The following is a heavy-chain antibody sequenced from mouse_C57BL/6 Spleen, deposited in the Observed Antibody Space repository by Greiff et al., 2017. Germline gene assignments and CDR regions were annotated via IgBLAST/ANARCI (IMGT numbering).Heavy chain of an antibody. CDR3: ARSDTTVGIYAMDY. J-gene: IGHJ4*01. Sequence: QVQLKQPGAELVKPGASVKLSCKASGYTFTSYWMHWVKQRPGQGLEWIGMIHPNSGSTNYNEKFKSKATLTVDKSSSTAYMQLSSLTSEDSAVYYCARSDTTVGIYAMDYWGQGTSVTVSS. CDR1: GYTFTSYW. V-gene: IGHV1-64*01. CDR2: IHPNSGST. D-gene: IGHD1-1*01.